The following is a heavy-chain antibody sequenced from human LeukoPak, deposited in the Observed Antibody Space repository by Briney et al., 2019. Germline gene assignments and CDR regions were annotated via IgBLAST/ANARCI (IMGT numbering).Heavy chain of an antibody. Sequence: GGSLRLSCAASGFTVSNNYMNWVRQAPGKGLEWVSAISGSGGSTYYADSAKGRFTISRDNSKNTLYLQMNSLRAEDTAVYYCAKDRYSSSSPYYFDYWGQGTLVTVSS. J-gene: IGHJ4*02. CDR3: AKDRYSSSSPYYFDY. D-gene: IGHD6-6*01. CDR2: ISGSGGST. V-gene: IGHV3-23*01. CDR1: GFTVSNNY.